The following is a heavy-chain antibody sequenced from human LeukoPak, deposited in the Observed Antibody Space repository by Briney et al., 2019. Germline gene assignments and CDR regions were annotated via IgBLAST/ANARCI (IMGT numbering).Heavy chain of an antibody. Sequence: SETLSLTCTVSGGSISNYYWSWIRQPPGKGLEWIGYIYYSGSTNYNPSLKSRVTISVDTSKNQFSLKLSSVTAADTAVYYCARGSSYYYGSGSYLGRAASLKHDYWGQGTLVTVSS. D-gene: IGHD3-10*01. CDR1: GGSISNYY. J-gene: IGHJ4*02. V-gene: IGHV4-59*12. CDR2: IYYSGST. CDR3: ARGSSYYYGSGSYLGRAASLKHDY.